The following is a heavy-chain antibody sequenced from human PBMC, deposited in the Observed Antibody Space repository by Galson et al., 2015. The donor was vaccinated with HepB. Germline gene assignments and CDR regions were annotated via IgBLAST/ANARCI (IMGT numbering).Heavy chain of an antibody. CDR1: GYTFTTNW. Sequence: QSGAEVKKPRESLKISCRGSGYTFTTNWIGWVRQMPGKGLEWMGIIYPSDSDTTYSPSFQGQVTISADKSSSTAYLQWSSLKASDTAMYYCARSYGRRFDYWGQGTLVTVSS. D-gene: IGHD4-17*01. V-gene: IGHV5-51*01. CDR3: ARSYGRRFDY. CDR2: IYPSDSDT. J-gene: IGHJ4*02.